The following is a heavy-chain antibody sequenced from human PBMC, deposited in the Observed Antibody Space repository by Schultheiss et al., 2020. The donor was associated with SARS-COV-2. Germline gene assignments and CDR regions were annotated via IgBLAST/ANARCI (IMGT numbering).Heavy chain of an antibody. CDR3: ARDAVLNWGSLNWFDP. CDR2: IYSGGST. J-gene: IGHJ5*02. D-gene: IGHD7-27*01. Sequence: GGSLRLSCAASGFTVSSNYMSWVRQAPGKGLEWVSVIYSGGSTYYADSVKGRFTISRDNSKNTLYLQMNSLRAEDTAVYYCARDAVLNWGSLNWFDPWGQGTLVTVSS. V-gene: IGHV3-53*01. CDR1: GFTVSSNY.